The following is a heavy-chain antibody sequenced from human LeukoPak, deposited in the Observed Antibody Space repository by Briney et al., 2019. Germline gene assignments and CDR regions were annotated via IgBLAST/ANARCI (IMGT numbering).Heavy chain of an antibody. J-gene: IGHJ4*02. V-gene: IGHV1-2*02. D-gene: IGHD5-18*01. CDR3: ARASRRGYSYGSYFDY. Sequence: ASVKVSCKASGYTFTGYYIHWVRQAPGQGLEWMGWINPNSGGTNYAQKFQGRVTMTRDSSISTAYMELSRLRSDDTAVCYCARASRRGYSYGSYFDYWGQGTLVTVSS. CDR2: INPNSGGT. CDR1: GYTFTGYY.